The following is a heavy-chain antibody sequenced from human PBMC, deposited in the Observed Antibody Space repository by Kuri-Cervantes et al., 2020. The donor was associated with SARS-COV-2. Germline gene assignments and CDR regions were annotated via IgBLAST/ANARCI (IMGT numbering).Heavy chain of an antibody. CDR1: GFSFSDYY. V-gene: IGHV3-11*06. CDR2: ISGSGGYT. D-gene: IGHD2-21*02. CDR3: ARDLISVTAYFDV. Sequence: GESLKIPCVASGFSFSDYYMSWIRQAPGKGLEWVSYISGSGGYTNYADSVKGRFTISRDNAKNSVYLQMRSVRAEDTAVYYCARDLISVTAYFDVWGQGTQVTVSS. J-gene: IGHJ4*02.